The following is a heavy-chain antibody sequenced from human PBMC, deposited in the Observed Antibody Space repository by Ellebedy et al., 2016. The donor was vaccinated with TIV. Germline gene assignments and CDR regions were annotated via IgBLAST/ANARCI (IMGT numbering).Heavy chain of an antibody. V-gene: IGHV3-23*01. Sequence: GGSLRLSCAAPGSSFSNFAMHWVRQAPGKGLEWLSVISADGTNTYHADSVKGRFTITRDNSKSTLYLQLNRLRAEDTAVYYCAKGSSSGFNYDRVGSEFWGQGTLVTVSS. CDR1: GSSFSNFA. J-gene: IGHJ4*02. CDR3: AKGSSSGFNYDRVGSEF. D-gene: IGHD3-22*01. CDR2: ISADGTNT.